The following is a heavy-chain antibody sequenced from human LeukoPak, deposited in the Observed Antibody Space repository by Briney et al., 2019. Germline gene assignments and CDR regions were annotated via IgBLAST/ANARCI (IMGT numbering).Heavy chain of an antibody. D-gene: IGHD2/OR15-2a*01. V-gene: IGHV1-69*04. Sequence: SVKVSCKASGGTFATFDNYAVNWVRQAPGHGLEWMGRVIPVLGVANYAETFQGRVTITADKSTATAYMELSSLRSDDTALYYCARSTSMSFFDSWGQGTLVTVSS. CDR1: GGTFATFDNYA. CDR3: ARSTSMSFFDS. J-gene: IGHJ4*02. CDR2: VIPVLGVA.